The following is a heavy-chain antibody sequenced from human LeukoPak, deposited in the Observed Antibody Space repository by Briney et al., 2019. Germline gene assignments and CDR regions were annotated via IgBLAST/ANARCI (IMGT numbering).Heavy chain of an antibody. CDR1: GFSFSSEP. CDR3: ASGRGGAGDFDY. J-gene: IGHJ4*02. CDR2: IRSSGNII. V-gene: IGHV3-21*05. D-gene: IGHD1-26*01. Sequence: GGSLRLSCEASGFSFSSEPMNWVRQAPGKGLEWISHIRSSGNIIYYADSVKGRFTISRDNAKSSLYLQMNSLRAEDTAVYYCASGRGGAGDFDYWGQGTLVTVSS.